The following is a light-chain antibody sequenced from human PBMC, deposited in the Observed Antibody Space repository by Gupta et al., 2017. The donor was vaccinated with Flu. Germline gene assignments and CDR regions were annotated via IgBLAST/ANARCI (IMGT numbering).Light chain of an antibody. CDR3: GQHVRYPWT. V-gene: IGKV1-17*01. J-gene: IGKJ1*01. Sequence: PSSLSASVGDTVTITCRASQGIRDYLGWYQHKPGRVPKALIFAAYDLQSGVPSRFSGSASGTEFTLTITSLQAEDFATYYCGQHVRYPWTFGQGTTVDI. CDR2: AAY. CDR1: QGIRDY.